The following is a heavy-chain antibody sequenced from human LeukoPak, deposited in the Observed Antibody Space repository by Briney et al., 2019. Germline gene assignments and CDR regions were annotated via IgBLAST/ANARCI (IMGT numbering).Heavy chain of an antibody. CDR1: GFTVSSSY. V-gene: IGHV3-53*04. Sequence: GGSLRLSCAASGFTVSSSYMSWVRQAPGKGLEWVSVIYSGGSTYYADSVKGRFTISRHNSKNTLYLQMNSLRAEDTAVYYCARVSSGSYYIWGQGTLVTVSS. CDR3: ARVSSGSYYI. J-gene: IGHJ4*02. D-gene: IGHD3-10*01. CDR2: IYSGGST.